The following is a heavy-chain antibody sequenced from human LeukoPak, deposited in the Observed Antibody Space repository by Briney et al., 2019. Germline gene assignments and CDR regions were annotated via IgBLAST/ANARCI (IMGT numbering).Heavy chain of an antibody. V-gene: IGHV3-21*01. Sequence: GGSLRLSCAASGFTFSSYIINWVRQAPGKGLEWVSSISSGNSYIYYADSVKGRFTISRDNAKNSLYLQMNSLRAEDTAVYYCARDGHGDFWRARRTYYMDVWGKGTTVTVSS. D-gene: IGHD3-3*01. CDR1: GFTFSSYI. CDR2: ISSGNSYI. J-gene: IGHJ6*03. CDR3: ARDGHGDFWRARRTYYMDV.